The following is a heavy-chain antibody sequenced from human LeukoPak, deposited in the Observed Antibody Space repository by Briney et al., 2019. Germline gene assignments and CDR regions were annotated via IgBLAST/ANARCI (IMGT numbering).Heavy chain of an antibody. Sequence: ASVKVSCKASGYTFTGYYMHWVRQAPGQGLEWMGWINPNSGGTNYAQKFQGGVTMTRDTSISTAYMELSRLRSDDPAVYYCARVPKYSSSPIDYWGQGTLVTVSS. CDR1: GYTFTGYY. CDR3: ARVPKYSSSPIDY. D-gene: IGHD6-6*01. J-gene: IGHJ4*02. V-gene: IGHV1-2*02. CDR2: INPNSGGT.